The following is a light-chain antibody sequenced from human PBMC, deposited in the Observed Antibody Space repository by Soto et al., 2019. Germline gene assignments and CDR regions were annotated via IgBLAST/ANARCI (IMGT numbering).Light chain of an antibody. CDR3: QQSYSTPYT. CDR1: QSISSN. Sequence: EIVMTQSPATLSVSPGERATLSCRASQSISSNLAWYQQKPGQAPRLLMFRTSSRATGFPARFSGSGSGTEFNLTISSLQPEDFATYYCQQSYSTPYTFGQGTKLEIK. V-gene: IGKV3-15*01. CDR2: RTS. J-gene: IGKJ2*01.